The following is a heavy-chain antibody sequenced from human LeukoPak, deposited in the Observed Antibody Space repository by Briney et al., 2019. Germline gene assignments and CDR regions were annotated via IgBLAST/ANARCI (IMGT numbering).Heavy chain of an antibody. Sequence: ASVKVSCKASGGTFSSYAISWVRQAPGQGLEWMGGIIPIFGTANYAQKFQGRVTMTRDTSTSTVYMELSSLRSEDTAVYYCARDRAGHYYDSSGYSYGMDVWGQGTTVTVSS. CDR2: IIPIFGTA. V-gene: IGHV1-69*05. J-gene: IGHJ6*02. CDR1: GGTFSSYA. CDR3: ARDRAGHYYDSSGYSYGMDV. D-gene: IGHD3-22*01.